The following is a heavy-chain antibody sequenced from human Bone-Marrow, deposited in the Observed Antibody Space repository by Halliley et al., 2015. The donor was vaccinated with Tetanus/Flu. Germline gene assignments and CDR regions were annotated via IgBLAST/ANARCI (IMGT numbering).Heavy chain of an antibody. CDR3: ARGAWRTVDY. Sequence: KRLELLGNIYPRGTPNYNPSLKSRVTMSIDTSKNQLSLRRTSPSAADTSVYYCARGAWRTVDYWGQVTLVTVSS. D-gene: IGHD3-3*01. CDR2: IYPRGTP. J-gene: IGHJ4*02. V-gene: IGHV4-4*07.